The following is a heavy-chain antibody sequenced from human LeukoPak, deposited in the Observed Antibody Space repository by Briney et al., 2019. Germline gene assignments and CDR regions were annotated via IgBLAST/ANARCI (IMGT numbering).Heavy chain of an antibody. CDR1: GFTFSAYG. J-gene: IGHJ5*02. CDR2: ISGSGGST. V-gene: IGHV3-23*01. CDR3: AKGKDYDFWSGSFFDP. D-gene: IGHD3-3*01. Sequence: PGGSLRLSCAASGFTFSAYGMHWVRQAPGKGLEWVSAISGSGGSTYYADSVKGRFTISRDNSKNTLYLQMNSLRAEDTAVYYCAKGKDYDFWSGSFFDPWGQGTLVTVSS.